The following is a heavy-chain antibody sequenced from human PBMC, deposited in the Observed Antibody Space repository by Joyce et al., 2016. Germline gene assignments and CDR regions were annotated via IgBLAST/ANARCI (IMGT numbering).Heavy chain of an antibody. D-gene: IGHD1-26*01. V-gene: IGHV4-59*11. CDR1: GAFISDHH. CDR3: ARTDEWVDF. CDR2: IYYTGTT. J-gene: IGHJ4*02. Sequence: QVQLRESGPRLVKPAETLSLSCSVSGAFISDHHWTWIRQPPGKAIEWVGHIYYTGTTTYKPSLRSRLSISMDPSRTQFSLELRSVTEADTAIYFCARTDEWVDFWGQGVLVTVS.